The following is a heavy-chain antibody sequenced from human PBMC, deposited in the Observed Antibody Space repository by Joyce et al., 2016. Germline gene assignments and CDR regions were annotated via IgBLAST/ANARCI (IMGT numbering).Heavy chain of an antibody. CDR1: GSTFSTSG. V-gene: IGHV3-21*01. D-gene: IGHD3-16*01. CDR2: ISDTSYSI. Sequence: QLVESGGGVVKPGGSLRLSCEASGSTFSTSGMIWFRQAPGKVLVWVAAISDTSYSIFHADTGRGRFAVSRDNAKKTLYLQMNSLRAEDSAVFYCARGGISYYYAMDVWGQGTTVTVSS. CDR3: ARGGISYYYAMDV. J-gene: IGHJ6*02.